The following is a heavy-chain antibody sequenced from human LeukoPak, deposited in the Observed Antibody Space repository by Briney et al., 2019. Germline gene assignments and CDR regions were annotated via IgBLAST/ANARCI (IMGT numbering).Heavy chain of an antibody. J-gene: IGHJ4*02. D-gene: IGHD2-2*02. V-gene: IGHV1-2*02. CDR2: INPNSGGT. CDR3: AAIAQSFDY. Sequence: LEWMGWINPNSGGTNYAQKFQGRVTMTRDTSISTAYMELSRLRSDDTAVYYCAAIAQSFDYWGQGTLVTVSS.